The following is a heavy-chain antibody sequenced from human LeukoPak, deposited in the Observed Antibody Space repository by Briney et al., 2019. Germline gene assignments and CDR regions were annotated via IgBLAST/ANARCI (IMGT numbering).Heavy chain of an antibody. Sequence: GGSLRLSCAASGFTLSSYWTSWVRQAPGKGLEWVANIKQDGSEKYYVDSVKGRFTISRDNAKNSLYLQMNSLRAEDTAVYYCAKSSWSDYWGQGTLVTVSS. CDR1: GFTLSSYW. CDR3: AKSSWSDY. D-gene: IGHD6-13*01. J-gene: IGHJ4*02. CDR2: IKQDGSEK. V-gene: IGHV3-7*01.